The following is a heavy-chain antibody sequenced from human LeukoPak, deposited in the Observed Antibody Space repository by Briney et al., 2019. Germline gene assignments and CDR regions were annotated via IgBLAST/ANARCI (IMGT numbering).Heavy chain of an antibody. Sequence: SGGSLRLSCAASGFTFSSYGMHWVRQAPGKGLEWVAVIWYDGSNKYYADSVKGRFTISRDNSKNTLYLQMNSLRAEDTAVYYCAGGEYDFWSGYYLGGLYWGQGTLVTVSS. V-gene: IGHV3-33*01. J-gene: IGHJ4*02. D-gene: IGHD3-3*01. CDR2: IWYDGSNK. CDR1: GFTFSSYG. CDR3: AGGEYDFWSGYYLGGLY.